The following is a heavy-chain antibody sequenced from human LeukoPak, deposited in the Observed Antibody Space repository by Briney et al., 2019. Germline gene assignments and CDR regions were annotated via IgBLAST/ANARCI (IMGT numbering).Heavy chain of an antibody. J-gene: IGHJ4*02. V-gene: IGHV1-69*06. CDR1: GGTFSSYA. CDR3: ARGSSGWYRAYFDY. CDR2: IIPIFGTA. Sequence: GASVKVSCKASGGTFSSYAISWVRQAPGQGLEWMGGIIPIFGTANYAQKFQGRVTITADKSTSTAYMELSSLRSEDTAVYHCARGSSGWYRAYFDYWGQGTLVTVSS. D-gene: IGHD6-19*01.